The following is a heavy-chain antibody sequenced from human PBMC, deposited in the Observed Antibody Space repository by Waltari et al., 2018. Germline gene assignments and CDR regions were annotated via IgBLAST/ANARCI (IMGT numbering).Heavy chain of an antibody. D-gene: IGHD2-15*01. J-gene: IGHJ4*02. CDR1: GFTLSHYW. V-gene: IGHV3-7*01. Sequence: EVQLVESGGGLVQPGGSLRLSCAASGFTLSHYWMGWVRQAPGKGLEWVAGIKEDGGRKDYVDSVKGRFTISIDNAKRTLYLQMNSLRAEDTAVFYCVRNRGWQQFDFWGQGTLVTVSS. CDR2: IKEDGGRK. CDR3: VRNRGWQQFDF.